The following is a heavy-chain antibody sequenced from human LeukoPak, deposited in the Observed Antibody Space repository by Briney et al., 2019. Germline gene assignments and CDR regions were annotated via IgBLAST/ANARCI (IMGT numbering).Heavy chain of an antibody. J-gene: IGHJ6*04. CDR3: ARGPPYAPGVLGV. D-gene: IGHD7-27*01. CDR2: IYYSGST. V-gene: IGHV4-39*07. Sequence: SETLSLTCTVSGGSISSSSYYWGWIRHPPGKGLEWIGSIYYSGSTYYNPSLKSRVTISVDTSKNQFSLKLSAVTAAATAVYYCARGPPYAPGVLGVWGKGTTVTISS. CDR1: GGSISSSSYY.